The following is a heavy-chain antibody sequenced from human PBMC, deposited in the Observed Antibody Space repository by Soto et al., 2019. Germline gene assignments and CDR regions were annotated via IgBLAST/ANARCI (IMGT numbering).Heavy chain of an antibody. CDR2: ISYDGSNK. D-gene: IGHD3-9*01. V-gene: IGHV3-30-3*01. J-gene: IGHJ6*02. CDR1: GFTFSSYA. Sequence: PGGSLRLSCAASGFTFSSYAMHWVRQAPGKGLEWVAVISYDGSNKYYADSVKGRFTISRDNSKNTLYLQMNSLRAEDTAVYYCARGGDILSGYSTWSYYYYYGMDVWGQGTTVTVSS. CDR3: ARGGDILSGYSTWSYYYYYGMDV.